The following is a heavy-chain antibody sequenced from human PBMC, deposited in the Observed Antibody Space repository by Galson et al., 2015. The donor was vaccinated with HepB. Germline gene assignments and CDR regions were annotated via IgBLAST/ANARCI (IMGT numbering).Heavy chain of an antibody. J-gene: IGHJ3*02. Sequence: QSGAEVKEPGQSLKISCKGSGYSFTNYWIAWVRQMPGKGLEWMGIIYPGDSDTRYSPSFQGQVTISADKSISTTYLQWSSLKASDTAMYYCARARGEWFGELSYAFDIWGQGTMVTVSS. CDR2: IYPGDSDT. CDR1: GYSFTNYW. CDR3: ARARGEWFGELSYAFDI. D-gene: IGHD3-10*01. V-gene: IGHV5-51*01.